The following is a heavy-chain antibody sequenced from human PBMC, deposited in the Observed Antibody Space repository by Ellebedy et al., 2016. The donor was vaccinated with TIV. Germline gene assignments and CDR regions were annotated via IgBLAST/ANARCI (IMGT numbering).Heavy chain of an antibody. CDR3: ASDVLAGNSYYYYGMDV. V-gene: IGHV1-2*02. CDR1: GGTFNGYT. D-gene: IGHD3-9*01. Sequence: AASVKVSCKASGGTFNGYTISWVRQAPGQGLEWMGWISPNSSGTNYAQKFQGRVTMTRDTSFSTAYMELSRLRSDDTAVYYCASDVLAGNSYYYYGMDVWGQGTTVTVSS. CDR2: ISPNSSGT. J-gene: IGHJ6*02.